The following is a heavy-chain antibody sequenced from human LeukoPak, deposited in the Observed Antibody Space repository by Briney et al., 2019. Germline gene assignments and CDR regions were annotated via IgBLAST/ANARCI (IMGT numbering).Heavy chain of an antibody. CDR2: IIPIFGTA. CDR3: ARDQVIAARSSYGTDV. CDR1: GGTFSSHA. D-gene: IGHD6-6*01. V-gene: IGHV1-69*01. Sequence: SVKVSCKASGGTFSSHAISWVRQAPGQGLEWMGGIIPIFGTANYAQKFQGRVTITADESTSTAYMELSSLRSEDTAVYYCARDQVIAARSSYGTDVWGQGTTVTVSS. J-gene: IGHJ6*02.